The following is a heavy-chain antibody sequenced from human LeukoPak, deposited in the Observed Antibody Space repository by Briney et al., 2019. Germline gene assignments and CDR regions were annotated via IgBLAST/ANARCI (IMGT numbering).Heavy chain of an antibody. V-gene: IGHV3-23*01. Sequence: GGSLRLSCAASGFSFSRYAMSWVRQAPGKGLEWVSVISSTAGTIYYADSVKGRFTISRDNSKNTLYLQMNSLRDEDTAVYYCAKDEGGFAVPRGDAFDIWGQGTTVTVSS. CDR3: AKDEGGFAVPRGDAFDI. CDR2: ISSTAGTI. CDR1: GFSFSRYA. D-gene: IGHD3-16*01. J-gene: IGHJ3*02.